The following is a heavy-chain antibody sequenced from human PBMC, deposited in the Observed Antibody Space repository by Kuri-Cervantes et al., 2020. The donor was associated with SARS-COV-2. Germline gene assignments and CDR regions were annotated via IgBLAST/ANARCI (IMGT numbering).Heavy chain of an antibody. V-gene: IGHV4-39*07. Sequence: SETLSLTCTVSGGSIGSSSYYWGWIRQPPGKGLEWIGSIYYSGSTYYNPSLKSRVTISVDTSKNQFSLKLSSVTAADTAVYYCYGSGSFRFDYWGPGNPGHRLL. CDR3: YGSGSFRFDY. J-gene: IGHJ4*02. D-gene: IGHD3-10*01. CDR2: IYYSGST. CDR1: GGSIGSSSYY.